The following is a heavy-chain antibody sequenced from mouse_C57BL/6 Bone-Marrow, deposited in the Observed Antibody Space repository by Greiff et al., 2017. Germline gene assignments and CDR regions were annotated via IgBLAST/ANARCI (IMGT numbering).Heavy chain of an antibody. CDR2: IDPENGDT. CDR1: GFNITDDY. CDR3: TTRYDGYYVGDY. D-gene: IGHD2-3*01. J-gene: IGHJ2*01. V-gene: IGHV14-4*01. Sequence: EVQLQQSGAELVRPGASVKLSCTASGFNITDDYMHWVKQRPEQGLEWIGWIDPENGDTEYASKFQGKATITADTSSNTAYRQLSSLTSEDTAVYYCTTRYDGYYVGDYWGQGTTLTVSS.